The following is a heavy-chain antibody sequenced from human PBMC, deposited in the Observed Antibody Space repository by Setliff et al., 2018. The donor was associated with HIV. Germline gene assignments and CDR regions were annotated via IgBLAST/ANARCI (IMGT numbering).Heavy chain of an antibody. CDR1: GGSISSNNW. Sequence: ASETLSLTCAVSGGSISSNNWWSWVRQPPGKGLEWIGEIYHSGSTNYNPSLKSRVSISVDKSKNQFSLKLSSVTAADTAVYYCARDKGRPHHFDNNGYYRSDTFDIWGHGTMVTVSS. V-gene: IGHV4-4*02. D-gene: IGHD3-22*01. J-gene: IGHJ3*02. CDR2: IYHSGST. CDR3: ARDKGRPHHFDNNGYYRSDTFDI.